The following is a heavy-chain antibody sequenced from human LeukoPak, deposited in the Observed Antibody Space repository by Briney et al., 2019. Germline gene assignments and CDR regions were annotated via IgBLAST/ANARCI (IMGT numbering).Heavy chain of an antibody. CDR1: GFTFSSYS. CDR2: ISSGSSYI. J-gene: IGHJ4*02. CDR3: ARGAQIVVTPAAQARPGPSGVDY. V-gene: IGHV3-21*01. Sequence: GGSLRLSCAASGFTFSSYSMNWVRQAPGKGLGWVSSISSGSSYIYYADSVKGRFTISRDNAKNSLFLQVNSLRAEDTALYYCARGAQIVVTPAAQARPGPSGVDYWGQGTLVTVSS. D-gene: IGHD2-2*01.